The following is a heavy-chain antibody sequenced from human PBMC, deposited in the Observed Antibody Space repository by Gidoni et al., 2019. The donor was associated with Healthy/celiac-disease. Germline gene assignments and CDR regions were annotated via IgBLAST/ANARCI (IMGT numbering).Heavy chain of an antibody. V-gene: IGHV3-23*04. CDR2: IGGSGGST. Sequence: EVQLVESGGGLVQPGGSLRLSCAASGFTFSSYAMSWVRQAPGKGLEWVSAIGGSGGSTYYADSVKGRFTISRDNSKNTLYLQMNSLRAEDTAVYYCAKGLRNGDIVVVPAAIGDYWGQGTLVTVSS. D-gene: IGHD2-2*01. CDR3: AKGLRNGDIVVVPAAIGDY. J-gene: IGHJ4*02. CDR1: GFTFSSYA.